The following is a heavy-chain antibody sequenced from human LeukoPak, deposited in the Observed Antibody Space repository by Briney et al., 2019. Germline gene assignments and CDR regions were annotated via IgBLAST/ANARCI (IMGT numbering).Heavy chain of an antibody. CDR3: ARVKNYYDSSGYLYYFDY. J-gene: IGHJ4*02. CDR1: GYTLTGYY. CDR2: INPYSGGT. D-gene: IGHD3-22*01. V-gene: IGHV1-2*02. Sequence: ASVKVSCQASGYTLTGYYIDWVRQAPGQGLEWMGWINPYSGGTNYAQKVQGRVTMTRDTSISTAYMELSRLRSDDTAVYYCARVKNYYDSSGYLYYFDYWGQGTLVTVSS.